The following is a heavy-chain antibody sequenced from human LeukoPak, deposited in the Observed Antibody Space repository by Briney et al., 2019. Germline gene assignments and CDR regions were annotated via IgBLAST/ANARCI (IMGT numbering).Heavy chain of an antibody. Sequence: SETLSLTCTVSGGSISSYYWSWIRQPPGKGLEWIGYIYYSGSTNYNPSLKSRVTISVDTSKNQFSLKLSSVTAADTAVYYCASLNMVGANLDYWGQGTLVTVSS. CDR3: ASLNMVGANLDY. CDR2: IYYSGST. D-gene: IGHD1-26*01. CDR1: GGSISSYY. J-gene: IGHJ4*02. V-gene: IGHV4-59*12.